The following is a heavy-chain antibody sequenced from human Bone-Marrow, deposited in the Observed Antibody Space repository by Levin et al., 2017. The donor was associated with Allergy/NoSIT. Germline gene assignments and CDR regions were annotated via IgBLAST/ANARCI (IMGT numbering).Heavy chain of an antibody. CDR3: ARDTWGAAAIDY. CDR1: GFPFSSYG. J-gene: IGHJ4*02. V-gene: IGHV3-33*01. Sequence: LSLTCAASGFPFSSYGMHWVRQAPGKGLEWVAVIWYDGSNKYYADSVKGRFTISRDNSKNTLYLQMNSLRAEDTAVYYCARDTWGAAAIDYWGQGTLVTVSS. CDR2: IWYDGSNK. D-gene: IGHD6-13*01.